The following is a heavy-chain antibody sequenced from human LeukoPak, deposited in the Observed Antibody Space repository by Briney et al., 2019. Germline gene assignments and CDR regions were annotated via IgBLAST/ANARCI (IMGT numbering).Heavy chain of an antibody. V-gene: IGHV4-59*01. D-gene: IGHD3-22*01. CDR2: IYCSGST. CDR1: GGSISSYY. Sequence: SETLSLTCTVSGGSISSYYWSWIRQPPGKGLEGVGYIYCSGSTNYNPSLKSGVTISVDTSKNQFSLKLSSVTAADTAVYYCARYTPYYYYDSSGYPKSWFDPWGQGTLVTVSS. J-gene: IGHJ5*02. CDR3: ARYTPYYYYDSSGYPKSWFDP.